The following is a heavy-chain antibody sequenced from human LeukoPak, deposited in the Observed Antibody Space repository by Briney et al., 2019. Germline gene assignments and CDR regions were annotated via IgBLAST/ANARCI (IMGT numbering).Heavy chain of an antibody. Sequence: PGGSLRLSCAASGFTFSSYWMSWVRQAPGKGLEWVVNIKQDGSEKYYVDSVKGRFTISRDNAKNSLYLQMNSLRTEDTAVYYCARGRGSWYGVYFDYWGQGTLVTVSS. CDR2: IKQDGSEK. CDR3: ARGRGSWYGVYFDY. CDR1: GFTFSSYW. J-gene: IGHJ4*02. D-gene: IGHD6-13*01. V-gene: IGHV3-7*01.